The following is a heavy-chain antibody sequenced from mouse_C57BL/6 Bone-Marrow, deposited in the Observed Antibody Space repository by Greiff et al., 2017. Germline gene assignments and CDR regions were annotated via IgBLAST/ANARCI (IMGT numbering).Heavy chain of an antibody. CDR3: ARAGSGRAWFAY. D-gene: IGHD3-2*02. CDR1: GYTFTDYN. V-gene: IGHV1-18*01. J-gene: IGHJ3*01. CDR2: INPNNGGT. Sequence: VQLQQSGPELVKPGASVKIPCKASGYTFTDYNMDWVKQSHGKSLEWIGDINPNNGGTIYNQKFKGKATLTVDKSSSTAYMELRSLTSKDTAVYYCARAGSGRAWFAYWGQGTLVTVSA.